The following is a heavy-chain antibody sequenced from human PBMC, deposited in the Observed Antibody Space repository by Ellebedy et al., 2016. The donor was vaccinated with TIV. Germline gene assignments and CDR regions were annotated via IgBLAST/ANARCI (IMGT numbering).Heavy chain of an antibody. CDR1: GFTFSSYA. V-gene: IGHV3-23*01. CDR2: ISGSGGST. J-gene: IGHJ4*02. Sequence: ETLSLTCAASGFTFSSYAMSWVRQAPGKGLEWVSAISGSGGSTYYADSVKGRFTISRDNSKNTLYLQMNSLRAEDTAVYYCASFHYGAYGYFFDYWGQGTLVTVSS. CDR3: ASFHYGAYGYFFDY. D-gene: IGHD4-17*01.